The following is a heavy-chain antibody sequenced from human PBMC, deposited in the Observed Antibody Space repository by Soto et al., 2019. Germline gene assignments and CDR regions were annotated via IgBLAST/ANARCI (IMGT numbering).Heavy chain of an antibody. D-gene: IGHD3-16*01. CDR1: GFTCSSYA. J-gene: IGHJ6*02. V-gene: IGHV3-30-3*01. Sequence: GGSLRLSCAASGFTCSSYAMHWVRQAPGKGLEWVAVISYDGSNKYYADSVKGRFTISRDNSKNTLYLQMNSLRAEDTAVYYFARDLGFTPSSYYYGMDVWGQRPTVTVS. CDR3: ARDLGFTPSSYYYGMDV. CDR2: ISYDGSNK.